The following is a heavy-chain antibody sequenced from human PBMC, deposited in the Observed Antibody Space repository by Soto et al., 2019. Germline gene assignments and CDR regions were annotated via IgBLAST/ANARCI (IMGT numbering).Heavy chain of an antibody. CDR2: IFYSGSTTY. CDR3: ARVGSSGWSLDY. D-gene: IGHD6-19*01. Sequence: SETLSLTCTVSGGSISGHYWIWIRQPPGEGMEWIGYIFYSGSTTYNNNPSLKSRASISVDTSKNQFYLRLSSVTAADTAVYYCARVGSSGWSLDYWGQGTLVTVSS. J-gene: IGHJ4*02. V-gene: IGHV4-59*11. CDR1: GGSISGHY.